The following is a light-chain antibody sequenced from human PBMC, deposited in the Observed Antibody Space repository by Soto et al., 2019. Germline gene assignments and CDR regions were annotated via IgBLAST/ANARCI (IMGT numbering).Light chain of an antibody. CDR2: YDS. J-gene: IGLJ3*02. V-gene: IGLV3-21*04. Sequence: SYELTQSPSVSVAPGKTARMTCGGNNIGSKSVHWHQRKPGQAPVLVIFYDSDRPSGIPERFSGSNSGNTATLTISRVEAGDEADYYCQVCDSANAHPVFGGGTKLTVL. CDR1: NIGSKS. CDR3: QVCDSANAHPV.